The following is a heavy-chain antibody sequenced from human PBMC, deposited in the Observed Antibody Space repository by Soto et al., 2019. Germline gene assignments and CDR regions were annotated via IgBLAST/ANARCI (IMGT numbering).Heavy chain of an antibody. V-gene: IGHV3-7*01. CDR3: ARDGYGYNSLDN. CDR2: IKEDGSGK. D-gene: IGHD4-17*01. Sequence: EVQLVESGGGSVQPGGSLRLSCATSGFTLRNYWMRWVRQAPGKGLEWVANIKEDGSGKYFGDSVRGRFTISRDNAKNSLYLQMNSLRAADTAVYSCARDGYGYNSLDNWGQGTLVTVSS. J-gene: IGHJ4*02. CDR1: GFTLRNYW.